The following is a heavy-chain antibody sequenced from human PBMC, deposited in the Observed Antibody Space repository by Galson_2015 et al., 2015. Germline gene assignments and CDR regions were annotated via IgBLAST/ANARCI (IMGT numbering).Heavy chain of an antibody. CDR3: ARAHPQRGDYYYYMDV. CDR1: GGTFSSYA. Sequence: SVKVSCKASGGTFSSYAISWVRQAPGQGLEWMGRIIPILGIANYAQKFQGRVTITADKSTSTAYMELSSLRSEDTAVYYCARAHPQRGDYYYYMDVWGKGTTVTVSS. V-gene: IGHV1-69*04. D-gene: IGHD5-12*01. CDR2: IIPILGIA. J-gene: IGHJ6*03.